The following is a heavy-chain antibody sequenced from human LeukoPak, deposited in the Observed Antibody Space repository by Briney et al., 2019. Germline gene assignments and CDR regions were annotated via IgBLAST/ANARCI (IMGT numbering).Heavy chain of an antibody. D-gene: IGHD5-18*01. CDR2: ISGSGGST. V-gene: IGHV3-23*01. J-gene: IGHJ4*02. CDR1: GFTFSSYA. CDR3: AKDRDGYSYGPNYYFDY. Sequence: PGGSLRLSCAASGFTFSSYAMSWVRQAPGKGLEWVSAISGSGGSTYYADSVKGRFTISRDNSKNTLYLQMISLRAEDTAVYYCAKDRDGYSYGPNYYFDYWGQGTLVTVSS.